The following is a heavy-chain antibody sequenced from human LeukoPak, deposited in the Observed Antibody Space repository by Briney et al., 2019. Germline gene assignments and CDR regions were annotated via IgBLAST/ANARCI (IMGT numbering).Heavy chain of an antibody. CDR2: IYYSGST. D-gene: IGHD2-15*01. CDR3: ASVKGYCSGGSCYIWFDP. V-gene: IGHV4-39*07. Sequence: PSETLSLTCTVSGGSISSSSYYWGWIRQPPGKGLEWIGSIYYSGSTYYNPSLKSRVTISVDTSKNQFSLKLSSVTAADTAVYYCASVKGYCSGGSCYIWFDPWGQGTLVTVSS. CDR1: GGSISSSSYY. J-gene: IGHJ5*02.